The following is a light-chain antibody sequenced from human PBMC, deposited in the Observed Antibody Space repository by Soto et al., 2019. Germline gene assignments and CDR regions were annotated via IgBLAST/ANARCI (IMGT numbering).Light chain of an antibody. CDR1: SSDVGGYNY. J-gene: IGLJ2*01. Sequence: QPVLTQPASVSGSPGQSITISCTGTSSDVGGYNYVSWYQQHPGKAPKLMIYDVSNRPSGVSNRFSGSKSGTSASLAIIGLRSEDEADYYCAAWDDSLSGVVFGGGTKVTVL. CDR3: AAWDDSLSGVV. CDR2: DVS. V-gene: IGLV2-14*01.